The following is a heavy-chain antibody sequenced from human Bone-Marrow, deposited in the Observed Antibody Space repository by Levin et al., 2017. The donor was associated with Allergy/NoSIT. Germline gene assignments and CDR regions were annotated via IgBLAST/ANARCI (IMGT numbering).Heavy chain of an antibody. D-gene: IGHD3-22*01. J-gene: IGHJ4*02. CDR1: GFTFSNYG. V-gene: IGHV3-30*03. CDR3: SAGGYIYDGSAYNIKGHDDY. CDR2: ISYDGSDK. Sequence: GESLKISCAASGFTFSNYGMHWVRQAPGKGLEWVAVISYDGSDKYHADSVKGRFTISRDNSKNTLYLQMNSLRAEDTAVYYCSAGGYIYDGSAYNIKGHDDYWGQGTLVTVSS.